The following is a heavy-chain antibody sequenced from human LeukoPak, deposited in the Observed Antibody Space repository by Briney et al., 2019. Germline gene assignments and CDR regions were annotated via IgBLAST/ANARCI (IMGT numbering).Heavy chain of an antibody. V-gene: IGHV4-34*01. J-gene: IGHJ5*02. CDR1: GGSFSGYY. CDR2: IYHSGST. D-gene: IGHD2-2*01. Sequence: SETLSLTCAVYGGSFSGYYWSWIRQPPGKGLEWIGYIYHSGSTYYNPSLKSRVTISVDRSKNQFSLKLSSVTAADTAVYYCARAPGGVPAPNWFDPWGQGTLVTVSS. CDR3: ARAPGGVPAPNWFDP.